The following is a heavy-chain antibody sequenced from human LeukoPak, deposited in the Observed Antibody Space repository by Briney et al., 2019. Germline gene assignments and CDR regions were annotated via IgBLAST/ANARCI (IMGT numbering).Heavy chain of an antibody. CDR3: ARKFDRQMTLDY. V-gene: IGHV3-48*02. CDR1: GFTFSSYS. Sequence: GGSLRLYCAASGFTFSSYSTNWVRQAPGKGLEWVSYISSGSSTKYYADSVKGRFTISRDNAKKSLYLQMNSLRDEDTAVYYCARKFDRQMTLDYSVQGTLVTVSS. D-gene: IGHD2-21*02. CDR2: ISSGSSTK. J-gene: IGHJ4*02.